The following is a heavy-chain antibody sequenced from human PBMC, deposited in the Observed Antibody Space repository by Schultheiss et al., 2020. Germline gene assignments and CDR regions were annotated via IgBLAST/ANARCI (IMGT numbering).Heavy chain of an antibody. CDR3: AKAAGYSSGWYFQH. Sequence: GGSLRLSCAASGFTFDDYAMHWVRQAPGKGLEWVAVISYDGSNKYYADSVKGRFTISRDNAKNSLYLQMNSLRAEDTAVYYCAKAAGYSSGWYFQHWGQGTLVTVSS. CDR2: ISYDGSNK. D-gene: IGHD6-19*01. CDR1: GFTFDDYA. V-gene: IGHV3-30-3*01. J-gene: IGHJ1*01.